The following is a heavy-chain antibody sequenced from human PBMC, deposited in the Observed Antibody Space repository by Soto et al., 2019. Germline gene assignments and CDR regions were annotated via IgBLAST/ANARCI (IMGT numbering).Heavy chain of an antibody. D-gene: IGHD3-3*01. CDR1: GFTFSNSG. V-gene: IGHV3-30*03. Sequence: QVQLVESGGGVVQPGGSLRLSCAGSGFTFSNSGMHWVRQAPGKGLEWVAVLAYDGSEKYYADSVEGRFTISRDNSKNTLYLQMNSLRVEDTAVYYCVRFFDYYGMDVWGQGTTVTVSS. CDR2: LAYDGSEK. CDR3: VRFFDYYGMDV. J-gene: IGHJ6*02.